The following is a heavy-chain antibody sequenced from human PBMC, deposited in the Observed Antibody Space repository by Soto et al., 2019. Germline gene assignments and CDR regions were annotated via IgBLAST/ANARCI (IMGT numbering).Heavy chain of an antibody. CDR3: ARILYSSSWYDAFDI. CDR1: GLTFSGSA. J-gene: IGHJ3*02. V-gene: IGHV3-21*01. D-gene: IGHD6-13*01. CDR2: ISSSSTYI. Sequence: GGSLRLSCAASGLTFSGSAMHWVRQASGKGLEWVSSISSSSTYIYYADSVKGRFTISRDNAKNSLYLQMNSLRAEDTAVYYCARILYSSSWYDAFDIWGLGTTVTVSS.